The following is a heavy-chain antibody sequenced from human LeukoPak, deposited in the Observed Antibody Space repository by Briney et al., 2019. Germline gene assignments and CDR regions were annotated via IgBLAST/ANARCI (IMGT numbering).Heavy chain of an antibody. CDR1: GYTFISYG. D-gene: IGHD3-22*01. J-gene: IGHJ4*02. CDR3: ATGHYYDSSEPTV. Sequence: ASVTVSCKASGYTFISYGISWVRQAPGQGLEWMGGFDPEDGETIYAQKFQGRVTMTEDTSTDTAYMELSSLRSEDTAVYYCATGHYYDSSEPTVWGQGTLVTVSS. V-gene: IGHV1-24*01. CDR2: FDPEDGET.